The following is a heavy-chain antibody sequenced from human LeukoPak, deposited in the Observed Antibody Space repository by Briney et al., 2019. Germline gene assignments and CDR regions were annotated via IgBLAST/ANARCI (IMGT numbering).Heavy chain of an antibody. CDR2: IIPIFGTA. D-gene: IGHD6-13*01. Sequence: SVKVSCKASRGTFSSYAISWVRQAPGQGLEWMGGIIPIFGTANYAQKFQGRVTITADKSTSTAYMELSSLRSEDTAVYYCARDSGEGKEQQLVLKHWGQGTLVTVSS. V-gene: IGHV1-69*06. CDR1: RGTFSSYA. CDR3: ARDSGEGKEQQLVLKH. J-gene: IGHJ1*01.